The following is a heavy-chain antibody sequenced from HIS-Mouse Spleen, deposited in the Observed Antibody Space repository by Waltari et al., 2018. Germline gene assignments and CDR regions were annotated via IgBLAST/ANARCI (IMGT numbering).Heavy chain of an antibody. CDR1: GGSISSSSYY. CDR2: IYYRGGT. Sequence: QLQLQESGPGLVKPSETLSLTCTVSGGSISSSSYYWGWIRQPPGKGLGWIGSIYYRGGTYYNPSLQSLVTISVDTSKNQFSLKLSSVTAADTAVYYCAREIPYSSSWYDWYFDLWGRGTLVTVSS. CDR3: AREIPYSSSWYDWYFDL. D-gene: IGHD6-13*01. V-gene: IGHV4-39*07. J-gene: IGHJ2*01.